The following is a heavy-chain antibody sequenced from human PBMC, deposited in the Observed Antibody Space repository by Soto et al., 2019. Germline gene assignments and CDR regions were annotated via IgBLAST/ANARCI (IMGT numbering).Heavy chain of an antibody. CDR3: ARDSGPVYYFDY. Sequence: SETLSLTCTVSGGSISSGGYYWSWIRQHPGKGLEWIGYIYYSGSTYYNPSLKSRVTISVDTSKNQFSLKLSSVTAADTAVYYCARDSGPVYYFDYWGQGTLVTVSS. V-gene: IGHV4-31*03. J-gene: IGHJ4*02. CDR1: GGSISSGGYY. CDR2: IYYSGST. D-gene: IGHD3-10*01.